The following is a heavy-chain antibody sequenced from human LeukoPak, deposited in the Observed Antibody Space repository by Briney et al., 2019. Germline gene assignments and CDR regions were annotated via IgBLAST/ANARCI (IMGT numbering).Heavy chain of an antibody. V-gene: IGHV3-53*01. CDR1: GLTFNNYA. CDR3: ARVPQAAGSGSSGARIYYYYYYMDV. CDR2: IYSGGST. Sequence: GGSLRLSCAASGLTFNNYAMSWVRQAPGKGLEWVSVIYSGGSTYYAESVKGRFTISRDNSKNTLYLQMNSLRAEDTAVYYCARVPQAAGSGSSGARIYYYYYYMDVWGKGTTVTVSS. D-gene: IGHD3-10*01. J-gene: IGHJ6*03.